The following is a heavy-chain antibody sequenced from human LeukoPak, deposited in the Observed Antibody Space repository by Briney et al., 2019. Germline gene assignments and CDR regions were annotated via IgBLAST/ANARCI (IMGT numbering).Heavy chain of an antibody. CDR1: GGSISSGDYY. Sequence: SETLSLTCTVSGGSISSGDYYWSWIRQPPGKGLEWIGYIYYTGSTYYNPSLKSRVTISVDTPKNQFSLKLSSVTAADTAVYYCARDIVVVPAAAGDYYYYMDVWGKGTTVTVSS. V-gene: IGHV4-30-4*08. CDR2: IYYTGST. D-gene: IGHD2-2*01. CDR3: ARDIVVVPAAAGDYYYYMDV. J-gene: IGHJ6*03.